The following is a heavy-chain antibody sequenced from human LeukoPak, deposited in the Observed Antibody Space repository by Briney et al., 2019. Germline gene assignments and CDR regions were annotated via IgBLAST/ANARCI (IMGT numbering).Heavy chain of an antibody. V-gene: IGHV1-58*01. CDR1: GFTFTRSA. D-gene: IGHD3-22*01. CDR2: IVVGSGNT. J-gene: IGHJ3*02. CDR3: AAADYYDSSGYYPYAFHI. Sequence: GTSVKVSCKASGFTFTRSAVQWVRQARGQRLEWIGWIVVGSGNTNYAQKFQERVTITRDMSTSTAYMELSSLRSEDTAVYYCAAADYYDSSGYYPYAFHIWGQGTMVTVSS.